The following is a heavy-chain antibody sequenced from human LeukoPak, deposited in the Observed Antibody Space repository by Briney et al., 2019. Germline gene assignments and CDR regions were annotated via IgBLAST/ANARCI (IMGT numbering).Heavy chain of an antibody. V-gene: IGHV1-18*01. CDR3: ARGKRVLLDY. CDR2: IRGGDR. CDR1: GYTFSNYG. Sequence: ASVKVSCKTSGYTFSNYGISWLRQAPGQGLEWMGWIRGGDRNYAQKFQGRVTITADESTSTAYMELSSLRSEDTAVYYCARGKRVLLDYWGQGTLVTVSS. J-gene: IGHJ4*02.